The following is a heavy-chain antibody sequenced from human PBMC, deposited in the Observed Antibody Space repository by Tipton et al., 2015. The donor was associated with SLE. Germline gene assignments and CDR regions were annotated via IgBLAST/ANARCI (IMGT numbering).Heavy chain of an antibody. V-gene: IGHV3-23*04. J-gene: IGHJ6*02. D-gene: IGHD3-10*01. CDR2: ISATGEGT. CDR3: AKDPGALYGSGYYGVDV. Sequence: QLVQSGGDSVQPGGSLRLSCAASGFIFRDYAMSWVRQGPGKGPEWVSSISATGEGTYYADSVRGRFTISRDNSKKTVYLQMNNLRADDAAVYFCAKDPGALYGSGYYGVDVWGQGTTVTVSS. CDR1: GFIFRDYA.